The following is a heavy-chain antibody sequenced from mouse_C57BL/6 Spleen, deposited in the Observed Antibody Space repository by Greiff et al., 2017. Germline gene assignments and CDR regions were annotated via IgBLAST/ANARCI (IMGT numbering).Heavy chain of an antibody. CDR3: ARDYYGYAMDY. J-gene: IGHJ4*01. CDR1: GYTFTSYW. CDR2: NDPNSGGT. V-gene: IGHV1-72*01. Sequence: QVQLQQPGAELVKPGASVKLSCKASGYTFTSYWMHWVKQRPGRGLEWIGRNDPNSGGTKYNEKFKSKATLTVDKPSSTAYMQLSSLTSEDSAVYYCARDYYGYAMDYWGQGTSVTVSS. D-gene: IGHD2-1*01.